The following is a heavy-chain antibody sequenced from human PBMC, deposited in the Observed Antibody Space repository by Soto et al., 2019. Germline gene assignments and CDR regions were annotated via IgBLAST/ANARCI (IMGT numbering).Heavy chain of an antibody. CDR1: GCSVSSYA. CDR2: ISGSGGST. V-gene: IGHV3-23*01. CDR3: AKGVAGYCTNGVCYKGGSFDP. J-gene: IGHJ5*02. Sequence: WGSLRLPCAASGCSVSSYAMSWVRQAPGKGLEWVPAISGSGGSTYYADSVKGRFTISRDNSKNTLYLQMNSLRAEDTAVYYCAKGVAGYCTNGVCYKGGSFDPWGQGTLVTVS. D-gene: IGHD2-8*01.